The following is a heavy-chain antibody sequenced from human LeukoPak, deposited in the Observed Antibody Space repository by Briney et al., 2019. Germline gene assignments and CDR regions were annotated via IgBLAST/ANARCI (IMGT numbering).Heavy chain of an antibody. Sequence: PGGSLRLSCAASGFTFSSYWMSWVRQAPGRGLQWVASMKGDGSPTYYVDSVKGRFIISRDNARNSLYLQMNSLRAEDTAVYYCARLFGGVTTSDYWGQGALVTVSS. CDR2: MKGDGSPT. D-gene: IGHD2-8*02. V-gene: IGHV3-7*01. CDR3: ARLFGGVTTSDY. CDR1: GFTFSSYW. J-gene: IGHJ4*02.